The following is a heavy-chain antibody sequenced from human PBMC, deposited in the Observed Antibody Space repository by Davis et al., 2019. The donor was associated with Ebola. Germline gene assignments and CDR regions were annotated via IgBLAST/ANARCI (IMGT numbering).Heavy chain of an antibody. CDR2: VYHLGNT. CDR1: GGSISSTHW. CDR3: ARTVGTTRDFGY. D-gene: IGHD2-2*01. Sequence: PSETLSLTCSVSGGSISSTHWWTWVRRPPGKGLEWIGEVYHLGNTNYNPSLKSRVSISVDRSMNQFSLKLTSVTAADTAVYFCARTVGTTRDFGYWGQGTLVTVSS. J-gene: IGHJ1*01. V-gene: IGHV4-4*02.